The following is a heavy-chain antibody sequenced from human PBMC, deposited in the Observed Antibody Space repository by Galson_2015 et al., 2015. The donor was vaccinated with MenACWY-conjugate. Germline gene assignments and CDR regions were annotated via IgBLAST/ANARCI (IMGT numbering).Heavy chain of an antibody. V-gene: IGHV5-51*01. CDR3: ATKVEMATIIPYYSDY. J-gene: IGHJ4*02. D-gene: IGHD5-24*01. CDR2: IYPGDSDT. Sequence: QSGAEVKKPGESLTISCKGSGYSFTSYWIGWVRQMPGKGLEWMGIIYPGDSDTRYSPSFQGQVTISADKSISTAYLQWSSLKASDTAMYYCATKVEMATIIPYYSDYWGQGTLVTVSS. CDR1: GYSFTSYW.